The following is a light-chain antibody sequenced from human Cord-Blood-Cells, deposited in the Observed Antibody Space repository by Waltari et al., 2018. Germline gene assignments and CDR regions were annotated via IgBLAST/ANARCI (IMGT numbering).Light chain of an antibody. J-gene: IGLJ2*01. V-gene: IGLV1-40*01. Sequence: QSVLTQPPSVSGAPGQRVTISCTGSSSNIGDGYDVHWYQQLPRPAPKLLTYGNSNRPSGFPDRFSGSKSGTSASLAITGLQAEDEADYCCQSYDRSRREVFGGGTKLTVL. CDR3: QSYDRSRREV. CDR1: SSNIGDGYD. CDR2: GNS.